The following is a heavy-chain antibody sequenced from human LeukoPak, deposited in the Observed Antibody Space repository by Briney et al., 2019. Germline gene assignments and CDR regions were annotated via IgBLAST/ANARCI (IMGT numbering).Heavy chain of an antibody. CDR2: ISNDGAST. CDR3: ARRSSTRCYDS. D-gene: IGHD2-2*01. Sequence: GGSLRLSCAASGFTFSSYGMHWVRQAPGKGLEDVSGISNDGASTYYANSVNGRFTISRDNSKNTLYLKMGSLRAEDMAVYYCARRSSTRCYDSWGQGTLVTASS. V-gene: IGHV3-64*01. J-gene: IGHJ5*01. CDR1: GFTFSSYG.